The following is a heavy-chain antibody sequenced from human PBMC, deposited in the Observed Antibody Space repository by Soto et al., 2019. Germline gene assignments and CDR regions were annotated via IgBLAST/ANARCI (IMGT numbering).Heavy chain of an antibody. Sequence: GGSLRLSCAASGFTFSSYAMSWVRQAPGKGLEWVSAISGSGGSTYYADSVKGRFTISRDNSKNTLYLQMNSLRAEDTAVYYCAKDLRIAARPGPRYFDLWGRGTLVTVS. CDR3: AKDLRIAARPGPRYFDL. V-gene: IGHV3-23*01. D-gene: IGHD6-6*01. CDR2: ISGSGGST. CDR1: GFTFSSYA. J-gene: IGHJ2*01.